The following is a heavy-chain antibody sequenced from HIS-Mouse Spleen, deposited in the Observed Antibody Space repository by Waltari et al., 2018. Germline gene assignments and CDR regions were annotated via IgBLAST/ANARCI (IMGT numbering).Heavy chain of an antibody. V-gene: IGHV4-34*01. CDR3: ARGGVAVAVPNWFDP. CDR1: GGSFSGYY. Sequence: QVQLQQWGAGLLKPSETLSLTCAVYGGSFSGYYWSWIRQPPGKGLEWIGEINHSGSTNYNPSLKSRVTISEDTSKNQFSLKLSSVTAADTAVYYCARGGVAVAVPNWFDPWGQGTLVTVSS. D-gene: IGHD6-19*01. CDR2: INHSGST. J-gene: IGHJ5*02.